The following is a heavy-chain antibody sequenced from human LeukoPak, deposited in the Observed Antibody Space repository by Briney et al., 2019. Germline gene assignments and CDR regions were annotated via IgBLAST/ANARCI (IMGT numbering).Heavy chain of an antibody. D-gene: IGHD2-15*01. J-gene: IGHJ5*02. V-gene: IGHV1-8*01. CDR2: MNPNSGNK. Sequence: GASMKVSCKASGYTLPSYDINWVRQATGQGLELMGWMNPNSGNKGYAQKFQGRVTMTRNTSISTAYMELSSLRSEDTAVYYCARGPDCSGGSCYIGRGHWFDPWGQGTLVTVSS. CDR3: ARGPDCSGGSCYIGRGHWFDP. CDR1: GYTLPSYD.